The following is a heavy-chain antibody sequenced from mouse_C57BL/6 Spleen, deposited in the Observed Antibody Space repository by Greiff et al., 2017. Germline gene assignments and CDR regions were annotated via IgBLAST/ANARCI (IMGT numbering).Heavy chain of an antibody. D-gene: IGHD1-1*01. CDR2: IYPGDGDT. V-gene: IGHV1-82*01. J-gene: IGHJ2*01. CDR1: GYAFSSSW. CDR3: ARSLITTVVESYFDY. Sequence: VQLKQSGPELVKPGASVKISCKASGYAFSSSWMNWVKQRPGKGLEWIGRIYPGDGDTNYNGKFKGKATLTADKSSSTAYMQLSSLTSEDSAVYFCARSLITTVVESYFDYWGQGTTLTVSS.